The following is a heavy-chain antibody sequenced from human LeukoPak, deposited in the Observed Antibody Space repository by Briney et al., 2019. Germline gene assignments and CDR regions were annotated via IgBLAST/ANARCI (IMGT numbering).Heavy chain of an antibody. V-gene: IGHV3-11*04. J-gene: IGHJ4*02. Sequence: GGSLRLSCAASGFTFSDYYMSWIRQAPGKGLEWVSYISSSGSTIYYADSVKGRFTISRDNAKNSLYLQMDSLRAEDTAVYYCARDIPTYSSSWPIDYWGQGTLVTVSS. CDR1: GFTFSDYY. D-gene: IGHD6-13*01. CDR3: ARDIPTYSSSWPIDY. CDR2: ISSSGSTI.